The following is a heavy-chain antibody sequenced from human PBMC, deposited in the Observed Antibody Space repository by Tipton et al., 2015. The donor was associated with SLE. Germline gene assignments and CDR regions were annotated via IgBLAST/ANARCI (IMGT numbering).Heavy chain of an antibody. Sequence: QLVQSGAEVKKPGASVKVSCKASGYTFTSYEINWVRQATGQGLEWMGWMNPNSGNTGYAQKFQGRVSMTRNTAISTAYMELSSLRSDDTAVYYCASYGYCSSTSCGSMGYWGQGTPVTVSS. CDR2: MNPNSGNT. D-gene: IGHD2-2*03. CDR1: GYTFTSYE. V-gene: IGHV1-8*01. CDR3: ASYGYCSSTSCGSMGY. J-gene: IGHJ4*02.